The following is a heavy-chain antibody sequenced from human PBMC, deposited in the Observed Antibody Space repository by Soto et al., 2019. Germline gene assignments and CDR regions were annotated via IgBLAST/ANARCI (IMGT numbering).Heavy chain of an antibody. Sequence: QVQLVQSGAEVKKPGASVKVSCKASGYTFTSYGISWVRQAPGQGLEWMGWISAYNGNTNYAQKLQGRVTMTTDTSTSTAYMELRSLRSDDTAVYYCARDRGSITIFGVVRYYYYGMDVWDQGTTVTVSS. V-gene: IGHV1-18*01. J-gene: IGHJ6*02. CDR2: ISAYNGNT. D-gene: IGHD3-3*01. CDR3: ARDRGSITIFGVVRYYYYGMDV. CDR1: GYTFTSYG.